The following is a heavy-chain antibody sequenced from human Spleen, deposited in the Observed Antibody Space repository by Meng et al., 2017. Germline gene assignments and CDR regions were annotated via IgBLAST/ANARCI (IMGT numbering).Heavy chain of an antibody. D-gene: IGHD6-13*01. CDR1: GYTFAAYW. CDR2: IDPNNDHT. CDR3: ARDEDISAAGKLFGDY. Sequence: QGPLVQSGPEVKKPGASVKLSCKPSGYTFAAYWIHWLRQAPGQGLEWMGRIDPNNDHTQYAQNFQGRVTMTSDTSISTAYMELSGLRSDDTAMYYCARDEDISAAGKLFGDYWGQGTLVTVSS. J-gene: IGHJ4*02. V-gene: IGHV1-2*06.